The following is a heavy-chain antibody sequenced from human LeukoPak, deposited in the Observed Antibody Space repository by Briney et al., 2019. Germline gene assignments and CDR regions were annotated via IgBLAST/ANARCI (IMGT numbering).Heavy chain of an antibody. D-gene: IGHD3-22*01. CDR3: AHSYYYDSSGFYYPYYFDY. CDR2: IYWDDDK. CDR1: GFSLSTSGVG. J-gene: IGHJ4*02. V-gene: IGHV2-5*02. Sequence: SGPTLVKPTQTLTLTCTFSGFSLSTSGVGVGWIRQPPGKALEWLALIYWDDDKRYSPSLKSRLTITKDTSKNRVVLTMTDMDPVDTATYYCAHSYYYDSSGFYYPYYFDYWGQGTLVTVSS.